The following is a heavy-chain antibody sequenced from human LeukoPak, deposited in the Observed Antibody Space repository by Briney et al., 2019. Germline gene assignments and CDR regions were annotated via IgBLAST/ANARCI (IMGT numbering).Heavy chain of an antibody. J-gene: IGHJ4*02. CDR2: IYHSGTT. CDR3: ARRGGYTAIDY. Sequence: SETLSLTCAVFGGSISSGGYSWTWIRQSPGKGLEWIGYIYHSGTTYFNPSLNSRVTMSVDRSKDQFSLRLNSVTAADTAVYYCARRGGYTAIDYWGQGTLVTVSS. V-gene: IGHV4-30-2*06. CDR1: GGSISSGGYS. D-gene: IGHD5-18*01.